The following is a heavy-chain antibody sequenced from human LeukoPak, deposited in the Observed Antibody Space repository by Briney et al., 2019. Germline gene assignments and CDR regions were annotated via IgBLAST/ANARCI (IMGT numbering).Heavy chain of an antibody. CDR3: AKDGQTITFPLGYFDY. V-gene: IGHV3-30*02. D-gene: IGHD3-16*01. Sequence: GGSLRLSCAASGFTFSSYGMHWVRQAPGKGLEWVAFIRYDGSNKYYADSVEGRFTISRDNSKNTLYLQMNSLRAEDTAVYYCAKDGQTITFPLGYFDYWGQGTLVTVSS. CDR2: IRYDGSNK. CDR1: GFTFSSYG. J-gene: IGHJ4*02.